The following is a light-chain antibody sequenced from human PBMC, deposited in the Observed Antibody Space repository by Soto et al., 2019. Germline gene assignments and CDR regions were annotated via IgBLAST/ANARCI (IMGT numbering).Light chain of an antibody. J-gene: IGLJ1*01. CDR2: EVT. V-gene: IGLV2-8*01. Sequence: QSALTQPPSASGSPGQSVTISCTGTSSDVGIYNSVSWYQQHPGKAPKLIIYEVTKRPSGVPDRFSGSKSGNTASLTVSGLQAEDEADYYCSSSAGSNRVFGTGTKVTV. CDR3: SSSAGSNRV. CDR1: SSDVGIYNS.